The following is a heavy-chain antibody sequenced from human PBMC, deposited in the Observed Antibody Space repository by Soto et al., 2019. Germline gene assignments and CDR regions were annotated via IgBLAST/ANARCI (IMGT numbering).Heavy chain of an antibody. CDR2: IYYSGST. CDR3: ARHRAYCTNGVCYTGGNWFDP. V-gene: IGHV4-39*01. Sequence: SETLSLTCTVSGGSISSSSYYWGWIRQPPGKGLEWIGSIYYSGSTYYNPSLKSRVTISVDTSKNQFSLKLSSVTAADTAVYYCARHRAYCTNGVCYTGGNWFDPWGQGTLVTVSS. J-gene: IGHJ5*02. CDR1: GGSISSSSYY. D-gene: IGHD2-8*01.